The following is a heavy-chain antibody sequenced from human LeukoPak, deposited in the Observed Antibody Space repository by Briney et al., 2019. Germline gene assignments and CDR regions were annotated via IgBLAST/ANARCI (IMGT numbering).Heavy chain of an antibody. CDR3: AKATDDYSRRGIDY. V-gene: IGHV3-23*01. J-gene: IGHJ4*02. CDR2: ISASGDGS. CDR1: GFTFSSYA. D-gene: IGHD4-11*01. Sequence: GGSLRLSCAASGFTFSSYAINWVRQAPGKGLEWVSSISASGDGSYYALSVKGRFALSRDNSKNTLFLQMNSLRAEDTAIYYCAKATDDYSRRGIDYWGRGTLVTVSS.